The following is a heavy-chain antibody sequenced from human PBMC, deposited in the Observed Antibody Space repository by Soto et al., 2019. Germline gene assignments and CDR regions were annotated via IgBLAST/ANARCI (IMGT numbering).Heavy chain of an antibody. J-gene: IGHJ4*02. CDR3: ASTRMIVAHFDY. CDR2: IYSSGST. D-gene: IGHD3-22*01. CDR1: GGSISSSSYY. V-gene: IGHV4-39*07. Sequence: SETLXLTCTVSGGSISSSSYYWGWIRQPPGKGLEWIASIYSSGSTYYNPSLKSRVTISVDTSKNQFSLKLSSVTAADTAVYYCASTRMIVAHFDYWGQGTLVTVSS.